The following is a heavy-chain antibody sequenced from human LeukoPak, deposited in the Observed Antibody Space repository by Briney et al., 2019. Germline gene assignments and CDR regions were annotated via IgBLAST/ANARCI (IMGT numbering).Heavy chain of an antibody. V-gene: IGHV3-30*14. CDR3: VGVETITMVRGASGDV. J-gene: IGHJ6*04. CDR2: ISYDDGSNK. CDR1: GFTFSTYA. Sequence: PGGSLRLSCAASGFTFSTYALHWVRQAPGKGLEWGAVISYDDGSNKYYADSVKGRFTTSRDNSKNTLDLQMNSLSVEDTAVYYCVGVETITMVRGASGDVWGKGTTVTVSS. D-gene: IGHD3-10*01.